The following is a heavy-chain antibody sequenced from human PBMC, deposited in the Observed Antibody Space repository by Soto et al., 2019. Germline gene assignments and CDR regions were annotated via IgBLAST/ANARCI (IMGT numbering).Heavy chain of an antibody. J-gene: IGHJ4*02. D-gene: IGHD3-16*01. V-gene: IGHV4-59*08. CDR1: GGSISSYY. Sequence: SSETLSLTCTVSGGSISSYYWSWIRQPPGKGLEWIGYIYYSGSTNYNPSLKSRVTISVDTSKNQFSLKLSSVTAADTAVYYCARRWGDYFAYWGQGTLVTVSS. CDR3: ARRWGDYFAY. CDR2: IYYSGST.